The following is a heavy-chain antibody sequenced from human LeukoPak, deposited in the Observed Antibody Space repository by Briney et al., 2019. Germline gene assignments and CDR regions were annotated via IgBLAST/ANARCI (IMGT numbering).Heavy chain of an antibody. CDR1: GFTFSSYS. CDR3: ARGGKDYVWGSYRPTPPRYDY. J-gene: IGHJ4*02. D-gene: IGHD3-16*02. V-gene: IGHV3-21*01. Sequence: GGSLRLSCAASGFTFSSYSMNWARQAPGKGLEWVSSISSSSSYIYYADSVKGRFTISRDNAKNSLYLQMNSLRAEDTAVYYCARGGKDYVWGSYRPTPPRYDYWGQGTLVTVSS. CDR2: ISSSSSYI.